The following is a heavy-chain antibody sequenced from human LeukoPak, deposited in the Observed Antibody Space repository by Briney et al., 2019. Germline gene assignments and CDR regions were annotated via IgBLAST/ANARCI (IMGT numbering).Heavy chain of an antibody. D-gene: IGHD1-1*01. Sequence: ASVKVSCKASGYTFNNYPISWVRQAPGQGLEWVGWIRTSNGDTYYAQKFQGRLTVTTDTPTNTAYMELRSLRSDDTAIYYCARENWSEEYWGQGTLVTVSS. J-gene: IGHJ4*02. CDR2: IRTSNGDT. CDR1: GYTFNNYP. CDR3: ARENWSEEY. V-gene: IGHV1-18*01.